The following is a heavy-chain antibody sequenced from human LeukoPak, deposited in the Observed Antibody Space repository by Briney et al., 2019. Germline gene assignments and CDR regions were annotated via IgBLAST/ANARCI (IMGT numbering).Heavy chain of an antibody. CDR3: AREYCGGDCPSTMGYYGMDV. CDR1: GYTFTSYG. CDR2: ISAYNGNT. Sequence: ASVKVSCKASGYTFTSYGISWVRQAPGQGLEWMGWISAYNGNTNYAQKLQGRVTMTTDTSTSTAYMELRSLRSDDTAVYYCAREYCGGDCPSTMGYYGMDVWGQGTTVTVSS. J-gene: IGHJ6*02. V-gene: IGHV1-18*01. D-gene: IGHD2-21*02.